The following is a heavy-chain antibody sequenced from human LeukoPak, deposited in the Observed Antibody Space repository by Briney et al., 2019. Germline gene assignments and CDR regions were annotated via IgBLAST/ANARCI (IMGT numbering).Heavy chain of an antibody. D-gene: IGHD3-22*01. CDR3: ATYSSLNRREFQY. CDR1: GFTFSSYS. CDR2: ISARGDST. V-gene: IGHV3-21*01. Sequence: PGGSLRLSCAASGFTFSSYSMNWVRQAPGKGLEWVSGISARGDSTYYADSVKGRFTISRDNAKNSLYLQMNSLRAEDTAVYYCATYSSLNRREFQYWGQGTLLTVSS. J-gene: IGHJ1*01.